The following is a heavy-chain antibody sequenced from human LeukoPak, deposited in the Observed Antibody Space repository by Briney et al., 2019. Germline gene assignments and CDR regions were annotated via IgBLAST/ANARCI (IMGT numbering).Heavy chain of an antibody. CDR3: ARGVLQLERRRDWYFDL. CDR1: GYTFTSYD. D-gene: IGHD1-1*01. Sequence: ASVKVSCKASGYTFTSYDINWVRQATGQGLEWMGWMIPNSGNTGYAQKFQGRVTMTRNTSISTAYMELSSLRSEDTAVYYCARGVLQLERRRDWYFDLWGRGTLVTVSS. CDR2: MIPNSGNT. J-gene: IGHJ2*01. V-gene: IGHV1-8*01.